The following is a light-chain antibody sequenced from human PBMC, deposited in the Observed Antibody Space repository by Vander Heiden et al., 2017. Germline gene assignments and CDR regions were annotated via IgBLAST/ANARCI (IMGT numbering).Light chain of an antibody. V-gene: IGLV2-23*02. CDR1: SRDVGSSDL. Sequence: QFVLTQPASVSGSPGHSITSPCTRTSRDVGSSDLVSWYQQHAGKTPKLLLSEVRQRPSGVSHRFSGSKSGNTAFLTISGLQAEDEADYYCCLYADSHTLLFGGGTKLTVL. CDR3: CLYADSHTLL. CDR2: EVR. J-gene: IGLJ2*01.